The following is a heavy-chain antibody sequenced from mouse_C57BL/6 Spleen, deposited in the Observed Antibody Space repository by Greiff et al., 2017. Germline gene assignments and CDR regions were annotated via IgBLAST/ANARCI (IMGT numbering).Heavy chain of an antibody. D-gene: IGHD1-1*01. V-gene: IGHV1-4*01. Sequence: VQLQQSGADLARPGASVKMSCKASGYTFSSYTMHWVQQRPGKGLEWIGYISPSSGYTKYKQKFKDNATLTANKSSSTPYMQLSSLTSEDSAVYYCARDGSSFAYWGQGTLVTVSA. CDR3: ARDGSSFAY. CDR2: ISPSSGYT. J-gene: IGHJ3*01. CDR1: GYTFSSYT.